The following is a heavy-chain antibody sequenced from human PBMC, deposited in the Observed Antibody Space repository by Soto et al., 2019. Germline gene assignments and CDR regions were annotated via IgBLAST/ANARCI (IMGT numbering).Heavy chain of an antibody. J-gene: IGHJ4*02. CDR2: IHGGGNSA. D-gene: IGHD4-17*01. CDR3: EKKRRRVTTSWHFDY. Sequence: GGSLRLSCAASGFTFSGYAMSWVRQAPGKGLEWVSVIHGGGNSAYYADSVKGRFTISRDNSKNTLYLQMSSLRGEDTAVYYCEKKRRRVTTSWHFDYWGQGNLVTVSS. CDR1: GFTFSGYA. V-gene: IGHV3-23*01.